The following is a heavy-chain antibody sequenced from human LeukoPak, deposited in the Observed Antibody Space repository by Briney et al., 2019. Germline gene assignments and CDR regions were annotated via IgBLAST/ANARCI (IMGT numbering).Heavy chain of an antibody. V-gene: IGHV4-59*01. J-gene: IGHJ6*02. D-gene: IGHD3-3*01. CDR2: IYYNGVS. CDR3: ASYAYDFWSGYFGYYGMDV. Sequence: SETLSLTCTVSGVSISGYYWSWIRQPPGKGLEWIAYIYYNGVSNYNPSLKSRVIVSVDSSKNQFSLKLTSVTAADTAVYYCASYAYDFWSGYFGYYGMDVWGQGTTVTVSS. CDR1: GVSISGYY.